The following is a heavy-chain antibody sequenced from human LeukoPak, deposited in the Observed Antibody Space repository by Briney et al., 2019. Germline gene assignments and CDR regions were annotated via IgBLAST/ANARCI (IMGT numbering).Heavy chain of an antibody. V-gene: IGHV1-18*01. CDR3: ARVEDYYDSSGYYCFDY. J-gene: IGHJ4*02. CDR2: ISAYNGNT. D-gene: IGHD3-22*01. CDR1: GYTFTSYG. Sequence: ASVKVSCKASGYTFTSYGISWVRQAPGQGLEWMGWISAYNGNTNYAQKLQGRVTMTTDTSTSTAYMELRSLRSDDTAVYYCARVEDYYDSSGYYCFDYWGQGTLVTVSS.